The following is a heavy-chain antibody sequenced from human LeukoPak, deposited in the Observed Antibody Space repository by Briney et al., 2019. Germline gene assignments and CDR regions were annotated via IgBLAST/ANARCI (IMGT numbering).Heavy chain of an antibody. D-gene: IGHD5-18*01. J-gene: IGHJ4*02. CDR1: GYTFTSYG. Sequence: GASVKVSCKASGYTFTSYGISWVRQAPGQGLEWMGWISAYNGNTNYAQKLQGRVTMTTDTSTSTAYMELRSLRSDDTAVYYCARDHRGYSYGYYDYWSQGTLVTVSS. V-gene: IGHV1-18*01. CDR2: ISAYNGNT. CDR3: ARDHRGYSYGYYDY.